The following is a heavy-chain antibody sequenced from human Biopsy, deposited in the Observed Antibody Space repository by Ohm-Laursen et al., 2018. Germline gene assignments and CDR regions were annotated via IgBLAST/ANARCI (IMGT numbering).Heavy chain of an antibody. Sequence: SLRLSCAASGFTFSNYQMSWIRQAPGKGLDWVSYISSSGNTEKYADSVKGRFTISRDNAKQSVHLQMNSLRAEDTAVYYCVTEVGGVSSWYNNWGQGTLVTVSS. CDR2: ISSSGNTE. J-gene: IGHJ4*02. CDR3: VTEVGGVSSWYNN. CDR1: GFTFSNYQ. V-gene: IGHV3-11*01. D-gene: IGHD6-13*01.